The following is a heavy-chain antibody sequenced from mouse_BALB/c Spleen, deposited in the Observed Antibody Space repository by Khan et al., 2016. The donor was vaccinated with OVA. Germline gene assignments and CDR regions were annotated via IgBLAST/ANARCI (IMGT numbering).Heavy chain of an antibody. Sequence: VQLQESGPGLVAPSQSLSITCTVSGFSLSRYNIHWVRQPPGKGLEWLGMIWGGGGTDYNSTLKSRLSISKDNSKNQVFLKMNSLQTDDTAMYFCARAYYRDDGYYAMDYWGQGTSVTVSS. CDR3: ARAYYRDDGYYAMDY. V-gene: IGHV2-6-4*01. CDR2: IWGGGGT. J-gene: IGHJ4*01. D-gene: IGHD2-14*01. CDR1: GFSLSRYN.